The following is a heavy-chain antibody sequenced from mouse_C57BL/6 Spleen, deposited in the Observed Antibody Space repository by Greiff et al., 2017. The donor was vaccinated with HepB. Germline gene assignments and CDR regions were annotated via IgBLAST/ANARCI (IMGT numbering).Heavy chain of an antibody. D-gene: IGHD2-1*01. J-gene: IGHJ2*01. CDR3: AVDLFGNYRGYFDY. V-gene: IGHV3-6*01. CDR1: GYSITSGYY. Sequence: DVQLQESGPGLVKPSQSLSLTCSVTGYSITSGYYWNWIRQFPGNKLEWMGYISYDGSNNYNPSLKNRISITRDTSKNQFFLKLNSVTTEDTATYYCAVDLFGNYRGYFDYWGQGTTLTVSS. CDR2: ISYDGSN.